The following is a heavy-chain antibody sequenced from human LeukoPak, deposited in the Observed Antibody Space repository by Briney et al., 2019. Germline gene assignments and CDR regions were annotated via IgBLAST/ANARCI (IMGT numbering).Heavy chain of an antibody. CDR1: GGSFSGYY. Sequence: SETLSLTCAVYGGSFSGYYWSWIRQPPGKGLEWIGEINHSGNTNYNPSLKSRVTISVDTSRNQFSLKLSSVTAADTAVYYCATRRGRYGMDVWGKRTTVTVSS. CDR2: INHSGNT. J-gene: IGHJ6*04. V-gene: IGHV4-34*01. CDR3: ATRRGRYGMDV.